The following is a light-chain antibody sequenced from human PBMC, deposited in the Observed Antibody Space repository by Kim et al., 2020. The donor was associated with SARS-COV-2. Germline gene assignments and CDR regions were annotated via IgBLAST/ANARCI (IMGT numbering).Light chain of an antibody. V-gene: IGLV6-57*03. CDR2: EDN. CDR1: SGGIASNY. CDR3: QSYDSSSWV. J-gene: IGLJ3*02. Sequence: GETVTVPDTRSSGGIASNYVQWYQQRPGSAPTTVIYEDNQRPSGVPDRFSGSIDSSSNSASLTISGLKTEDEADYYCQSYDSSSWVFGGGTQLTVL.